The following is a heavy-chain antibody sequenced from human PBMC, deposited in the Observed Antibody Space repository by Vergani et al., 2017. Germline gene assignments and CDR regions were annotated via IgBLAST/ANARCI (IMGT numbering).Heavy chain of an antibody. CDR2: IYAGDSDV. CDR3: AKTHDFSSLYSSYNWFDP. CDR1: GYSITNYW. Sequence: EVQLVQSGAEVKKPGESLNISCQGSGYSITNYWIAWVRQRPGKGLEWMGIIYAGDSDVRYSPSFQGHVTMSVDKSLSTAYLQLSSLQASYTATYYCAKTHDFSSLYSSYNWFDPWGQGTQVTVSS. V-gene: IGHV5-51*03. D-gene: IGHD3-3*01. J-gene: IGHJ5*02.